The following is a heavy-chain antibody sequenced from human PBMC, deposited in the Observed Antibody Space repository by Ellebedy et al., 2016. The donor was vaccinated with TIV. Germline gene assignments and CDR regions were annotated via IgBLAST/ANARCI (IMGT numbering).Heavy chain of an antibody. J-gene: IGHJ4*02. CDR3: ARDRGYDTFDY. CDR1: GFPISNFW. D-gene: IGHD5-12*01. V-gene: IGHV3-7*01. CDR2: TKEDGSER. Sequence: GESLKISCAASGFPISNFWMAWVRQAPGKGLQWVGNTKEDGSERYYVDSVRGRFTISRDNTKNSLYLEMNSLRVEDTAVYDCARDRGYDTFDYWGQGILVTVSS.